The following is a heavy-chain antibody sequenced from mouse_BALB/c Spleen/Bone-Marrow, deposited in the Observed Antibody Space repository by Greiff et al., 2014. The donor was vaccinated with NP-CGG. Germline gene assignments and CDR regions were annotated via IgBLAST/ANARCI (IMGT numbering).Heavy chain of an antibody. CDR3: TRRRGNYYYFDY. CDR1: GYTFTSYW. CDR2: IYPGSGST. Sequence: LQQSGSELVRPGASVKLSCKASGYTFTSYWMHWVKQRPGQGLEWIGNIYPGSGSTNYDEKFKSKATLTVDTSSSTAYMQLSSLTSEDSAVYYYTRRRGNYYYFDYWGQGTTLTVSS. V-gene: IGHV1S22*01. D-gene: IGHD2-1*01. J-gene: IGHJ2*01.